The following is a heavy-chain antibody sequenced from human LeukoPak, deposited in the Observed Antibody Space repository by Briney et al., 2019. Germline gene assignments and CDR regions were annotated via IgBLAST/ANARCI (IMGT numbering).Heavy chain of an antibody. J-gene: IGHJ4*02. Sequence: PGRSLRLSCAASGFTFSSYGMHWVRQAPGKWLEWVAVIWYDGSNKYYADSVKGRFTISRDNSKNTLYLQMNSLRAEDTAVYYCAKDPRRNYYDSSGRVYYFDYWGQGTLVTVSS. CDR3: AKDPRRNYYDSSGRVYYFDY. V-gene: IGHV3-33*06. CDR1: GFTFSSYG. CDR2: IWYDGSNK. D-gene: IGHD3-22*01.